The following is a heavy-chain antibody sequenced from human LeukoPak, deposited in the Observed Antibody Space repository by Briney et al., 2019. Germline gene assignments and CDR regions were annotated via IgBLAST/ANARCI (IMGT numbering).Heavy chain of an antibody. D-gene: IGHD6-6*01. CDR2: IYDSGST. Sequence: PSETLSLTCTVSGGSISSYYWSWIRQPPGKGLEGIGYIYDSGSTNYNPSLKSRVAISGDTSKNQFSLKLSSVTAADTAVYYCARGNVEYPSSSYFDYWGQGTLVTVSS. CDR1: GGSISSYY. J-gene: IGHJ4*02. CDR3: ARGNVEYPSSSYFDY. V-gene: IGHV4-59*01.